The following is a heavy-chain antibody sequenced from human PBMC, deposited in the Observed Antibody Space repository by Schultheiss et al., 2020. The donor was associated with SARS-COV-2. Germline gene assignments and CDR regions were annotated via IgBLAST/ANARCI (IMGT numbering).Heavy chain of an antibody. CDR2: IYSGGST. CDR1: GFTVSSNY. CDR3: ARDRSRRMSPYYYYYGMDV. J-gene: IGHJ6*02. D-gene: IGHD2-15*01. Sequence: GGSLRLSCAASGFTVSSNYMSWVRQAPGKGLEWVSVIYSGGSTYYADSLTGRFTISRDNSKNTLYLQMNSLRAEDTAVYYCARDRSRRMSPYYYYYGMDVWGQGTTVTVSS. V-gene: IGHV3-53*05.